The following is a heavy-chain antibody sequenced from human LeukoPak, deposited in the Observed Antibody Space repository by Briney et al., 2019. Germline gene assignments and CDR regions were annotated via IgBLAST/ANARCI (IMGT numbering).Heavy chain of an antibody. CDR2: IIPILGIA. CDR1: GGTFSSYA. J-gene: IGHJ4*02. V-gene: IGHV1-69*04. Sequence: GASVKVSCKASGGTFSSYAISWVRQAPGQGLEWMGRIIPILGIANYAQKFQGRVTITADKSTSTAYMELSSLRSEDTAVYYCARGSSVALPTDYWGQGTLVTVSS. D-gene: IGHD2-15*01. CDR3: ARGSSVALPTDY.